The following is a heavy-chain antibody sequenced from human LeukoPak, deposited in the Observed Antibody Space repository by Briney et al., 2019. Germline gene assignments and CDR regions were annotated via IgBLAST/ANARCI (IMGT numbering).Heavy chain of an antibody. CDR1: GGSFSGYY. V-gene: IGHV4-34*01. D-gene: IGHD3-22*01. CDR3: ARELYSSGYHDAFDI. Sequence: SETLSLTCAVYGGSFSGYYWSWIRQPPGKGLEWIGEINHSGSTNYNPSLKSRVTISVDTSKNQFSLKLSSVTAADTAVYYCARELYSSGYHDAFDIWGQGTMVTVSS. CDR2: INHSGST. J-gene: IGHJ3*02.